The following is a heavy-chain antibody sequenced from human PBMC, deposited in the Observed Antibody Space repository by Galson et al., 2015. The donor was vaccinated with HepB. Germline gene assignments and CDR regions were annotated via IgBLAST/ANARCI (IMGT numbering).Heavy chain of an antibody. CDR3: ARDYGSGSHYYYMDV. V-gene: IGHV1-2*02. D-gene: IGHD3-10*01. CDR2: INPNSGGT. CDR1: GYTFTGYY. Sequence: QSGAEVKKPGASVKVSCKASGYTFTGYYLHWVRQAPGQGLEWMGWINPNSGGTDYAQKFQGRVTMTRDTSISTASMELSSLRSDDTAVYYCARDYGSGSHYYYMDVWGKGTTVTVSS. J-gene: IGHJ6*03.